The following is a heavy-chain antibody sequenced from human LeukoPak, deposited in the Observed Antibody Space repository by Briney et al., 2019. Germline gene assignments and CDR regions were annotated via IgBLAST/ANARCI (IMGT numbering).Heavy chain of an antibody. D-gene: IGHD3-10*01. CDR3: ARHKNYYGSGSYPNWFDP. CDR2: INHSGST. Sequence: SETLSLTCAVYGGSFSGYYWSWIRQPPGKGLEWIGEINHSGSTNYNPSLKSRVTISVDTSKNQFSLKLSSVTAADTAVYYCARHKNYYGSGSYPNWFDPWGQGTLVTVSS. V-gene: IGHV4-34*01. J-gene: IGHJ5*02. CDR1: GGSFSGYY.